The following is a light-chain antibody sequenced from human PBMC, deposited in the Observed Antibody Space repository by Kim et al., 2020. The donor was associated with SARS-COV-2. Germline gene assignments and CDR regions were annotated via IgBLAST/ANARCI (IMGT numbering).Light chain of an antibody. Sequence: SSELTQDPAVSVALGQTVRITCQGDSLRSYYATWYQHKPGQAPKVVIYGKDNRPSGVPDRFSGSSSGNTAYLTITGTQAGDEADYYCNSRDSNDYVVFGGGTKVTVL. CDR1: SLRSYY. J-gene: IGLJ2*01. CDR2: GKD. V-gene: IGLV3-19*01. CDR3: NSRDSNDYVV.